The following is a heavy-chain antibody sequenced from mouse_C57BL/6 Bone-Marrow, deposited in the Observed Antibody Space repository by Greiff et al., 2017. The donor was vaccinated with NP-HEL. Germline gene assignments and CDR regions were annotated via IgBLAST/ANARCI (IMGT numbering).Heavy chain of an antibody. Sequence: EVQGVESGGGLVQPGGSLKLSCAASGFTFSDYGMAWVRQAPRKGPEWVAFISNLAYSTYYADTVTGRFTISRENAKNTLYLEMSSLRSEDTAIYYCARHEDYCGIAYWGQGTLVTVSA. CDR2: ISNLAYST. CDR1: GFTFSDYG. V-gene: IGHV5-15*01. D-gene: IGHD1-1*02. CDR3: ARHEDYCGIAY. J-gene: IGHJ3*01.